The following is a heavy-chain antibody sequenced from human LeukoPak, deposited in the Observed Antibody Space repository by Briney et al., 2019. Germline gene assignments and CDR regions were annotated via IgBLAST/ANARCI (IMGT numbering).Heavy chain of an antibody. CDR3: ARLGYYDSSGYGWDYFDY. Sequence: SETLSLTCTVSGGSISSSSYYWGWIRQPPGKGLEWIGSIYYSGSTYYNPSLKSRVTISVDTSKNQFSLKLSSVTAADTAVYYCARLGYYDSSGYGWDYFDYWGQGTLVTVSS. CDR2: IYYSGST. CDR1: GGSISSSSYY. D-gene: IGHD3-22*01. V-gene: IGHV4-39*01. J-gene: IGHJ4*02.